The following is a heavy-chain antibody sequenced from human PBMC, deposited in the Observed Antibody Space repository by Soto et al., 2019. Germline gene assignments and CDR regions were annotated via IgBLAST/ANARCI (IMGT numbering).Heavy chain of an antibody. J-gene: IGHJ6*02. V-gene: IGHV2-5*02. D-gene: IGHD2-21*02. CDR1: GLSLRTTGVG. Sequence: QVTLKESGPTLVKPTQTLTLTCTVSGLSLRTTGVGVGWVRQPPGKALEWLALLYWDDDERYSPSLRSILTIAKDISETQVVLTMTNMDTVDTATYYCVQSRCGGDSVEIYSAHAYNGLDVWGQGTTVTVSS. CDR2: LYWDDDE. CDR3: VQSRCGGDSVEIYSAHAYNGLDV.